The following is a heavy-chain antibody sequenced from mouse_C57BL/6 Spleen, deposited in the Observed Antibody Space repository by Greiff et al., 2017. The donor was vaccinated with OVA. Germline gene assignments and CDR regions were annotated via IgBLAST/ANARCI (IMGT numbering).Heavy chain of an antibody. J-gene: IGHJ3*01. CDR2: INPNYGTT. Sequence: VQLKQSGPELVKPGASVKISCKASGYSFTDYNMNWVKQSNGKSLEWIGVINPNYGTTSYNQKFKGKATLTVDQSSSTAYMQLNSLTSEDSAVYYCARAAVYYDYPAWFAYWGQGTLVTVSA. V-gene: IGHV1-39*01. D-gene: IGHD2-4*01. CDR1: GYSFTDYN. CDR3: ARAAVYYDYPAWFAY.